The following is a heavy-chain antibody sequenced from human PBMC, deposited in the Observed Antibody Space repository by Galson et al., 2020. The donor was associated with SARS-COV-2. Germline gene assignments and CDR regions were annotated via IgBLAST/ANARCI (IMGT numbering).Heavy chain of an antibody. CDR2: IYYSGST. D-gene: IGHD3-10*01. CDR3: AREYYYGSGSEEYYYYYGMDV. V-gene: IGHV4-39*01. J-gene: IGHJ6*02. CDR1: GGSISSSSYY. Sequence: SETLSLTCTVSGGSISSSSYYWGWIRQPPGKGLEWIGSIYYSGSTYYNPSLKSRVTISVDTSKNQFSLKLSSVTAADTAVYYCAREYYYGSGSEEYYYYYGMDVWGQGTTVTVSS.